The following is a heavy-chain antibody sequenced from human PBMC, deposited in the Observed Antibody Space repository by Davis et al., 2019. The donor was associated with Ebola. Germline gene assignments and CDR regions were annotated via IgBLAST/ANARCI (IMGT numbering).Heavy chain of an antibody. V-gene: IGHV4-39*01. D-gene: IGHD6-19*01. Sequence: PGGSLRLSCTVSGGSIRSSTYYWGWIRQPPGKGLECIGYIYYSGSTNYNPSLKSRVTISVDTSKNQFSLKLSSVTAADTAVYYCARQGSSGWSGWFDPWGQGTLVTVSS. CDR2: IYYSGST. CDR3: ARQGSSGWSGWFDP. CDR1: GGSIRSSTYY. J-gene: IGHJ5*02.